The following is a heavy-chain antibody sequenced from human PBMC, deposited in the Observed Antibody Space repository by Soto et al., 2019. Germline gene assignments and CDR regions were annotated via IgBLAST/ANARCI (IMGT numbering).Heavy chain of an antibody. CDR2: INSDGSST. Sequence: HPGGSLRLSCADSGFTFSSYWMHWVRQAPGKGLVWVSRINSDGSSTSYADSVKGRFTISRDNAKNTLYLQMNSLRAEDTAVYYCARGLELRTPSPYFDYWGQGTLVTVSS. V-gene: IGHV3-74*01. CDR3: ARGLELRTPSPYFDY. D-gene: IGHD1-7*01. J-gene: IGHJ4*02. CDR1: GFTFSSYW.